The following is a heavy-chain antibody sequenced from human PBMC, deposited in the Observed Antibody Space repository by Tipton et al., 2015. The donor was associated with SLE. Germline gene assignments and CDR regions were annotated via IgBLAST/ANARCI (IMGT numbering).Heavy chain of an antibody. J-gene: IGHJ4*02. CDR1: GGSFSGYC. CDR3: ARATYYYASGPFDF. Sequence: GLVKPSETLSLTCAVYGGSFSGYCWSWIRQPPGKGLEWIGEINHSGSTNYNPSLKSRVTISVDTSKNQFSLKLSSVTAADTAVYYCARATYYYASGPFDFWGQGTLVTVSS. V-gene: IGHV4-34*01. D-gene: IGHD3-10*01. CDR2: INHSGST.